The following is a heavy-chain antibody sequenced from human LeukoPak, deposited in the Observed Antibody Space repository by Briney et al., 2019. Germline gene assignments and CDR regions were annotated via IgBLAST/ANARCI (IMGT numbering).Heavy chain of an antibody. J-gene: IGHJ4*02. Sequence: GGSLRLTCAASGFTVSSNYMSWVRQAPGKGLEWVSVIYSGGSTYYADSVKGRFTISRDNSKDTLYLQMNSLRAEGTAVYYCARDILTDSDYWGQGTLVTVSS. CDR1: GFTVSSNY. CDR3: ARDILTDSDY. D-gene: IGHD3-9*01. CDR2: IYSGGST. V-gene: IGHV3-53*01.